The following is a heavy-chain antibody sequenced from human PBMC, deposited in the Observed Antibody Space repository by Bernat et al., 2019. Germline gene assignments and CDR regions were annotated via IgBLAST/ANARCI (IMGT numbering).Heavy chain of an antibody. V-gene: IGHV5-51*01. J-gene: IGHJ4*02. Sequence: EVQLVQSGTEVKKPGESLKISCKGSGYSFTNYWIAWVRQMPGKGLECMGIIYPGDSDTKYSPSFQGQVTISADKSINTAYLQWSSLEASDTAMYYCARLAIVGATQNYFDYWGQGTLVTVSS. D-gene: IGHD1-26*01. CDR3: ARLAIVGATQNYFDY. CDR2: IYPGDSDT. CDR1: GYSFTNYW.